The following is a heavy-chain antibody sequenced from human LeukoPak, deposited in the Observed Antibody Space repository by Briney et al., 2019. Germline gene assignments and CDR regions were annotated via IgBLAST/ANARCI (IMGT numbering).Heavy chain of an antibody. V-gene: IGHV1-69*06. J-gene: IGHJ3*02. CDR1: GYTFTSYA. CDR2: IIPIFGTA. D-gene: IGHD3-10*01. Sequence: SVKVSCKASGYTFTSYAISWVRQAPGQGLEWMGGIIPIFGTANYAQKFQGRVTITADKSTSTAYMELSSLRSEDTAVYYCARGDYGSGSYYMATRHAFDIWGQGAMVTVSS. CDR3: ARGDYGSGSYYMATRHAFDI.